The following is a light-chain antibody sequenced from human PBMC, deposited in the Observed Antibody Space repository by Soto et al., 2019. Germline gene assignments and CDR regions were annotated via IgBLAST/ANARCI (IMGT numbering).Light chain of an antibody. Sequence: IVLTQSPDTLSLSPGERATLSCRASQSVRSNYLAWYQQKPGQAPRFLIYDASSRATGIPDRFSGSGSGTDFTLTISRLEPEDFAVYYCQQYGSSPLTFGGGTKVEIK. V-gene: IGKV3-20*01. J-gene: IGKJ4*01. CDR3: QQYGSSPLT. CDR2: DAS. CDR1: QSVRSNY.